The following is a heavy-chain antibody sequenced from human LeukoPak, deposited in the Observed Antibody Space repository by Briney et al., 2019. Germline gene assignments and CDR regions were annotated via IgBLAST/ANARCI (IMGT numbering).Heavy chain of an antibody. Sequence: SVKVSCKASGGTFSSYAISWVRQAPGQGLEWMGGIIPIFGTANYAQKFQGRVTITTDESSSTAYMELSSLRSEDAAVYYCASDSSGYYFDYWGQGTLVTVSS. CDR2: IIPIFGTA. J-gene: IGHJ4*02. D-gene: IGHD3-22*01. CDR1: GGTFSSYA. CDR3: ASDSSGYYFDY. V-gene: IGHV1-69*05.